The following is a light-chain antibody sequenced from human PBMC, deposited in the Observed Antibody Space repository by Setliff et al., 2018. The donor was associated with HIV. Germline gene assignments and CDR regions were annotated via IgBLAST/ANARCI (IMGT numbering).Light chain of an antibody. CDR3: SSYTSFTTLV. J-gene: IGLJ1*01. Sequence: QSVPTQPASVSGSPGQPITISCTGTSSDVGGYNYVSWYQHYPGKAPKLMIYEVSKRPSGVSNRFSGSKSGNTASLTISGLQTEDEADYYCSSYTSFTTLVFGTGTKVTVL. CDR1: SSDVGGYNY. V-gene: IGLV2-14*01. CDR2: EVS.